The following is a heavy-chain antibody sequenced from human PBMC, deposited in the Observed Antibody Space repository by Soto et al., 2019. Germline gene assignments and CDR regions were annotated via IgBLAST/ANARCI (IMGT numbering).Heavy chain of an antibody. V-gene: IGHV1-46*03. CDR1: GYTFTSYY. J-gene: IGHJ3*02. CDR3: ASLITMIVVGHYDAFEI. D-gene: IGHD3-22*01. Sequence: ASVKVSCKASGYTFTSYYMHWVRQAPGQGLEWMGIINPSGGSTSYAQKFQGRVTMTRDTSTSTVYMELSSLRSEDTAVYYCASLITMIVVGHYDAFEIWGQGTMVTVSS. CDR2: INPSGGST.